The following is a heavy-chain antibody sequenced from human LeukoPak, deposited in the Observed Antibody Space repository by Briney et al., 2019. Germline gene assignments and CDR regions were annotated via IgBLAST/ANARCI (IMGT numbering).Heavy chain of an antibody. D-gene: IGHD3-3*01. CDR1: GYTFTGYY. V-gene: IGHV1-2*02. Sequence: GASVKVSCKASGYTFTGYYMHWVRQAPGQGLEWMGWINPNSGGTNYAQKFQGRVTMTRDTSISTAYMELSRLRSDDTAVYYCARDMGTSYDFWSGYYDYWGQGTLVTVSS. CDR3: ARDMGTSYDFWSGYYDY. CDR2: INPNSGGT. J-gene: IGHJ4*02.